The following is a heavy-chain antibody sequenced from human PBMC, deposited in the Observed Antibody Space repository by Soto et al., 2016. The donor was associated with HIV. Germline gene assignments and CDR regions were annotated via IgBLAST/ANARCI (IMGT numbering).Heavy chain of an antibody. D-gene: IGHD3-9*01. J-gene: IGHJ2*01. CDR3: ARPGGGYILLTGPSGHFDL. CDR2: MNPKSGNT. V-gene: IGHV1-8*03. Sequence: QVQLVQSGAEVKRPGASVTVSCKASGYPFTTYDINWVRQAPGQGLEWMGWMNPKSGNTGFAQKFQDRVTLFMNTSTNTVYMDLRSLKFEDTAIYYCARPGGGYILLTGPSGHFDLWGRGTLVTVSS. CDR1: GYPFTTYD.